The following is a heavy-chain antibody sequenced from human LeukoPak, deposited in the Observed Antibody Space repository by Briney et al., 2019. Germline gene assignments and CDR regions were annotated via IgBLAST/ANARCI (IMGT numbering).Heavy chain of an antibody. J-gene: IGHJ4*02. Sequence: GGSLRLSCATSGFSFSTYNMNWVRQAPGKGLGWVSSVSSSSSYIYYSDSVKGRFTISRDNAKNSLYLQMNSLRAEDMALYYCAKGDSSGYYSNFDYWGQGTLVTVSS. D-gene: IGHD3-22*01. CDR3: AKGDSSGYYSNFDY. CDR2: VSSSSSYI. V-gene: IGHV3-21*04. CDR1: GFSFSTYN.